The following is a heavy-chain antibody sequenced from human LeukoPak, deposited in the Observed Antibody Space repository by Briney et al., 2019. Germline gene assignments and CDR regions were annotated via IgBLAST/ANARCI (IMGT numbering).Heavy chain of an antibody. V-gene: IGHV3-23*01. D-gene: IGHD2-15*01. J-gene: IGHJ5*02. CDR3: RGLARSDVGRWS. CDR1: GFSFSGYA. Sequence: GGSLRLSCEVSGFSFSGYAMRWVRPAPGKGLDWVSGVSDSGVNTYYADSVKGRFTISRDNSKYTLFLQMNSLGAEDTAIYCARGLARSDVGRWSWGQGTLVTVSS. CDR2: VSDSGVNT.